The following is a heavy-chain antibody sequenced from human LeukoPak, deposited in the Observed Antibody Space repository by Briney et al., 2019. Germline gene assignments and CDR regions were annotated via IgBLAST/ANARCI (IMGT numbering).Heavy chain of an antibody. D-gene: IGHD5-18*01. Sequence: SETLSLTCTVSGGSISGYYWSWIRQPPGKGLEWIGYIFYSGNTNYNPSLRSRVTISVDTSRNQFSLKLGSVTAADTAVYYCARRGYSYGHFDYWGQGTLVTVSS. J-gene: IGHJ4*02. CDR1: GGSISGYY. CDR3: ARRGYSYGHFDY. CDR2: IFYSGNT. V-gene: IGHV4-59*12.